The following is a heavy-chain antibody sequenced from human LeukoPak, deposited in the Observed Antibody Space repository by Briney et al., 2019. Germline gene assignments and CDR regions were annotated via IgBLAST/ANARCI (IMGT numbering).Heavy chain of an antibody. CDR1: GFTFSSYS. CDR2: ISSSSSYI. Sequence: GGSLRLSCAASGFTFSSYSMNWVRQAPGKGLEWVSSISSSSSYIYYADSVKGRFTISRDNAKNSLYLQMNSLGAEDTAVYYCARSRTWDTAMVRYFDWGQGTLVTVSS. V-gene: IGHV3-21*01. CDR3: ARSRTWDTAMVRYFD. D-gene: IGHD5-18*01. J-gene: IGHJ4*02.